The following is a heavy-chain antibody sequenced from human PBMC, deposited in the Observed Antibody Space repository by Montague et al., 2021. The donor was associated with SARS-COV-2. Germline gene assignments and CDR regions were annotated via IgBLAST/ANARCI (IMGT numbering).Heavy chain of an antibody. J-gene: IGHJ4*02. V-gene: IGHV4-34*01. CDR1: GGSFSDYH. CDR2: INYGGST. Sequence: SETLSLTCAVSGGSFSDYHWTWIRQSPGEGLEWIGQINYGGSTKYNPSLKSRVTISIDTSKNQFSLKLTSVTAADTAVYYCARGAPRYWGQGTLVTVSS. CDR3: ARGAPRY.